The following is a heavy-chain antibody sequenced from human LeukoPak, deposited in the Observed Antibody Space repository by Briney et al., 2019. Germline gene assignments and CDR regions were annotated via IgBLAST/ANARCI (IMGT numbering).Heavy chain of an antibody. Sequence: GGSLRLSCAVSGFSFSNYWMHWVRQDPGKGLVWVSYISSDGSVTNYAASVKGRFTISRDNAVNTLYLQMNSLRVEDTAVYYCVRGSLRLPRSTPDYWGQGTLVTVSS. J-gene: IGHJ4*02. CDR1: GFSFSNYW. CDR3: VRGSLRLPRSTPDY. V-gene: IGHV3-74*01. CDR2: ISSDGSVT. D-gene: IGHD2-21*02.